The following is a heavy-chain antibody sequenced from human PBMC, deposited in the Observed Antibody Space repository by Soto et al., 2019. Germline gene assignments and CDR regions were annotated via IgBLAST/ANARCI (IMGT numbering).Heavy chain of an antibody. CDR1: GGTFSSYA. Sequence: SVKVSCKASGGTFSSYAISWVRQAPGQRLEWMGGIIPISGTTNYAQKFQGRVTITGDESTSTAYMELSSLRSEDTAVYYCASFNQWPIWGQGTMVTVSS. D-gene: IGHD6-19*01. J-gene: IGHJ3*02. V-gene: IGHV1-69*13. CDR2: IIPISGTT. CDR3: ASFNQWPI.